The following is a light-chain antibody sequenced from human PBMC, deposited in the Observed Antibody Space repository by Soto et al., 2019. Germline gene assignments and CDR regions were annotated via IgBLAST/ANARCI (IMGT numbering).Light chain of an antibody. Sequence: EVVLTQSPGTLSLSPGERATLSCRASQSVGSNFLAWFQQKPGQAPRLLIYNAFVRATGIPDRFSGSGSGTDFTLTVSRLDPDDFAVYYCQQYAYSPQTFGQGTRLEIK. J-gene: IGKJ5*01. CDR2: NAF. V-gene: IGKV3-20*01. CDR3: QQYAYSPQT. CDR1: QSVGSNF.